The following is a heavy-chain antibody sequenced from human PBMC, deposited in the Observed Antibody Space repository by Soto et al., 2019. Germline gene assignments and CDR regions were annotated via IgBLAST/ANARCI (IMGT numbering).Heavy chain of an antibody. Sequence: QITLKESGPTLVKPTQPLTLTCTFSGFSLTTSGVGVGWIRQPPEKALEWLALIYWDDDKRYSPSLKSRLTITMDTSKFLVVLTMTSMDPADPCPYFCAQRTTTVTWWVAPWGQGALVSVSA. V-gene: IGHV2-5*02. CDR3: AQRTTTVTWWVAP. J-gene: IGHJ5*02. CDR2: IYWDDDK. D-gene: IGHD4-17*01. CDR1: GFSLTTSGVG.